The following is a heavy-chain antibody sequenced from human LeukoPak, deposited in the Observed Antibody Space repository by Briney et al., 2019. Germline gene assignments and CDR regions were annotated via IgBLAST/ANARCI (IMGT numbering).Heavy chain of an antibody. J-gene: IGHJ6*02. CDR3: AGDPEYYYGMDV. CDR2: IYTSGST. Sequence: SQTLSLTCTVSGGSISSGSYYWSWIRQPAGKGLEWIGRIYTSGSTNYNPSLKSRVTISVDTSKNQFSLKLSSATAADTAVYYCAGDPEYYYGMDVWGQGTTVTVSS. V-gene: IGHV4-61*02. CDR1: GGSISSGSYY.